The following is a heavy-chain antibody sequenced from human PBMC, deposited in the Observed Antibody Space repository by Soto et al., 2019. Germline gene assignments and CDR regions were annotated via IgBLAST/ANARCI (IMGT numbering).Heavy chain of an antibody. CDR1: GYTFTSYG. D-gene: IGHD2-2*01. CDR2: ISAYNGNT. V-gene: IGHV1-18*01. J-gene: IGHJ6*03. Sequence: QVQLVQSGAEVKKPGASVKVSCKASGYTFTSYGISWVRQAPGQGLEWMGWISAYNGNTNYAQKLQGRVTMTTDAATSRAYMELRRLRSGDTAVYYGATVVVPAARVYYYYYMDVWGKGTTVTVSS. CDR3: ATVVVPAARVYYYYYMDV.